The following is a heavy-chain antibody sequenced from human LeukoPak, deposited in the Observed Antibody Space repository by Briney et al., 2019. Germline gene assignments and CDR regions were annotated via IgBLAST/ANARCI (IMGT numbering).Heavy chain of an antibody. Sequence: PGGSLRLSCAASGFTVSSYSMNWVRQVPGKGLEWLSYVSTTSSTIYHADSVKGRFTISRDNAKNSLYLQMSSLRDEDTAVYYCARELFYQDSSGYAYYYYGMDVWGQGTTVTVSS. D-gene: IGHD3-22*01. J-gene: IGHJ6*02. CDR3: ARELFYQDSSGYAYYYYGMDV. CDR2: VSTTSSTI. CDR1: GFTVSSYS. V-gene: IGHV3-48*02.